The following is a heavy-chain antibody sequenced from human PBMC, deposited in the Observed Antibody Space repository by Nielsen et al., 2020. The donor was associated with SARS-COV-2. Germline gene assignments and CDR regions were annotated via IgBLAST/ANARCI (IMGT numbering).Heavy chain of an antibody. D-gene: IGHD2/OR15-2a*01. CDR2: IYYSGST. CDR3: ARQFYGYYYYYMDV. V-gene: IGHV4-39*01. CDR1: GGSISSSSYY. Sequence: ESLKISCTVSGGSISSSSYYWGWIRQPPGKGLEWIGSIYYSGSTYYNPSLKSRVTISVDTSKNQFSLKLSSVTAADTAVYYCARQFYGYYYYYMDVWGKGTTVTVSS. J-gene: IGHJ6*03.